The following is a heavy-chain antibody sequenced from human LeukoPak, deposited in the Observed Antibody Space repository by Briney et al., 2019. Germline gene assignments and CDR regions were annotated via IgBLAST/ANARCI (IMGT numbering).Heavy chain of an antibody. V-gene: IGHV3-33*06. Sequence: PGGSLRLSCAASGFTFSSYGMHWVRQAPGKGLEWVAVTWYDGSNKYYADSVKGRFTISRDNSKNTLYLQMNSLRAEDTAVYYCAKDKDVGYSYGFDYWGQGTLVTVSS. J-gene: IGHJ4*02. CDR2: TWYDGSNK. D-gene: IGHD5-18*01. CDR3: AKDKDVGYSYGFDY. CDR1: GFTFSSYG.